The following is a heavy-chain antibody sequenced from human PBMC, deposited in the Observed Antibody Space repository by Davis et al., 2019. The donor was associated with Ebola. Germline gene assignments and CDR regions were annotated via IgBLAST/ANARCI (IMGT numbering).Heavy chain of an antibody. J-gene: IGHJ6*02. Sequence: PGGSLRLSCAASGFTFSSYAMSWVRQAPGKGLECVSVLYSGDSTYYADSVKGRFTISRHSSKNTLYLQMNSLRAEDTAVYFCVRGYYGLDVWGQGTTVTVSS. CDR1: GFTFSSYA. CDR2: LYSGDST. V-gene: IGHV3-66*01. CDR3: VRGYYGLDV.